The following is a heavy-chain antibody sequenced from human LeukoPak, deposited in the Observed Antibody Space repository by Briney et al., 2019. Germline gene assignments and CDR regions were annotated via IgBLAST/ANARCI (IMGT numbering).Heavy chain of an antibody. J-gene: IGHJ2*01. CDR1: GGSIRNYY. CDR3: ARVYYSSSYDYCYFDL. D-gene: IGHD6-13*01. V-gene: IGHV4-59*01. CDR2: IYYSGSS. Sequence: SETLSLTCTVSGGSIRNYYWSWVRQPPGKGLEWVGYIYYSGSSNYNPSLKSRGTISVETAKNKCSLKLRYVTAADTAVYYCARVYYSSSYDYCYFDLWGRGTLVTVSS.